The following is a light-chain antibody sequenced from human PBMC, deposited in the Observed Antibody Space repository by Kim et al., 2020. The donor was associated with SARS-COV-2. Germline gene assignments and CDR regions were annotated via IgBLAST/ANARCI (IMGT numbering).Light chain of an antibody. CDR3: QSYDTNNQWV. CDR1: TRTIATNK. CDR2: DDN. Sequence: KTFPTPCTPSTRTIATNKVQWCQQRPGGTPTTVLYDDNQSPSRVPYRFSGAINITSNAASLTISGLKTDDEADYYCQSYDTNNQWVFGGGTQLTVL. J-gene: IGLJ3*02. V-gene: IGLV6-57*01.